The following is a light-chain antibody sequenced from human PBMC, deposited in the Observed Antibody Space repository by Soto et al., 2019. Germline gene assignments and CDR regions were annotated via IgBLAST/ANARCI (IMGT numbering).Light chain of an antibody. V-gene: IGKV3-20*01. CDR1: QSVPKNY. CDR2: DAS. CDR3: QQCSTSPLT. Sequence: EIVLTQSPGTLSLSPGERATLSCRASQSVPKNYLAWYQQKPGQAPRLLIHDASSRATGIPDRFSGSGSGTDFTLTIIRLEPEDFAVYYCQQCSTSPLTFGGGTKVEIK. J-gene: IGKJ4*01.